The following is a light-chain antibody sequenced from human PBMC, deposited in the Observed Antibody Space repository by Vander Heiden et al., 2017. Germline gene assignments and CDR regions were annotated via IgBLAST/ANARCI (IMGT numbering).Light chain of an antibody. J-gene: IGLJ3*02. CDR3: QSYDSSLSDGV. CDR2: ANT. CDR1: SSNIGAGYD. V-gene: IGLV1-40*01. Sequence: QSVLTQPPSVSGAPGQRVTISCTGNSSNIGAGYDVHWYQHLPGTAPKLLIHANTNRPSGVPDRFSGSKSGTSASLAITGLQAEDEADYYCQSYDSSLSDGVFGGGTKLTGL.